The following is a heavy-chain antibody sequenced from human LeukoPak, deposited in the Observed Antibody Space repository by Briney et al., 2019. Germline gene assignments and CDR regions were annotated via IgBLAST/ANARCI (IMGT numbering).Heavy chain of an antibody. V-gene: IGHV3-21*01. CDR2: ISSSSSYI. CDR1: GFTFSSYS. Sequence: GGSLRLSCAASGFTFSSYSMNWVRQAPGKGLEWVSSISSSSSYIYYADSVKGRFTISRDNAKNSLYLQMNSLRAEDTAVYYCARGRARIAAAGFYFDYWGQGTLVTVSS. CDR3: ARGRARIAAAGFYFDY. D-gene: IGHD6-13*01. J-gene: IGHJ4*02.